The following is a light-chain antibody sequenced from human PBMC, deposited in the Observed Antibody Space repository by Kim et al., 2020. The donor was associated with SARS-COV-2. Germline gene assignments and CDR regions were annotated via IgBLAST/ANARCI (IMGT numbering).Light chain of an antibody. CDR1: QSISSW. CDR3: QQYSDYPWT. V-gene: IGKV1-5*03. J-gene: IGKJ1*01. Sequence: DIQMTQSPSTLSASVGDRVTITCRASQSISSWLAWYQQKPGKAPDLLIYKASNLESGVPSRFSSSGSGTEFTLTINSLQPDDFVTYYCQQYSDYPWTFGQGTKVDIK. CDR2: KAS.